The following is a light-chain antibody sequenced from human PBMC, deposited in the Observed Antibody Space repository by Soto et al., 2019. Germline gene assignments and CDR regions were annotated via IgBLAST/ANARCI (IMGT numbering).Light chain of an antibody. V-gene: IGKV1D-12*01. CDR3: QQTNSFPLT. J-gene: IGKJ4*01. CDR2: AAS. Sequence: DIQMTQFPSSVSASVGDRVTITCRASQDIRNWLVWYQQEPGKAPKLLIYAASDLQSGVPSRFSGSGFESDFTLTITSLQPEDFATYYCQQTNSFPLTFGGGTKVEIK. CDR1: QDIRNW.